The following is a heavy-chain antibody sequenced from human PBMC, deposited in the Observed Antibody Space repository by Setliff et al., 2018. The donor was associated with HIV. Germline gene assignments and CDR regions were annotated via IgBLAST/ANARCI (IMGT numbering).Heavy chain of an antibody. V-gene: IGHV3-21*01. CDR3: ARDGRGQVVKTLDAFDI. CDR1: GFTFSSYS. CDR2: ISSSSSYI. D-gene: IGHD2-2*01. Sequence: LRLSCAASGFTFSSYSMNWVRQAPGKGLEWVSSISSSSSYIYYADSVKGRFTISRDNAKNSLYLQMNSLRAEDTAVYYCARDGRGQVVKTLDAFDIWGQGTMVTVSS. J-gene: IGHJ3*02.